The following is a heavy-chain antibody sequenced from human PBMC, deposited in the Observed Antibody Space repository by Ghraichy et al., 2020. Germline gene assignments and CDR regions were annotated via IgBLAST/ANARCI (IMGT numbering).Heavy chain of an antibody. CDR1: GFTFSSYS. J-gene: IGHJ4*02. D-gene: IGHD2-21*02. CDR3: ARAKNSIVVVTPTLGSPDY. CDR2: ISSSSSYI. V-gene: IGHV3-21*01. Sequence: GALRLSCAASGFTFSSYSMNWVRQAPGKGLEWVSSISSSSSYIYYADSVKGRFTISRDNAKNSLYLQMNSLRAEDTAVYYCARAKNSIVVVTPTLGSPDYWGQGTLVTVSS.